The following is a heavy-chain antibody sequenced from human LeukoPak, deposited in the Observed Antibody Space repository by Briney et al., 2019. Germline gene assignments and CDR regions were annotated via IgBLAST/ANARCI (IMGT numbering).Heavy chain of an antibody. V-gene: IGHV4-34*01. CDR2: INHSGST. J-gene: IGHJ4*02. CDR1: GGSFSGYY. CDR3: ARGVDEAKVGY. Sequence: SETLSLTCAVYGGSFSGYYWSWIRQPPGKGLEWIGEINHSGSTNYNPSLKSRVTMSVDTSKNQFSLKLSSVTAADTAVYYCARGVDEAKVGYWGQGTLVTVSS.